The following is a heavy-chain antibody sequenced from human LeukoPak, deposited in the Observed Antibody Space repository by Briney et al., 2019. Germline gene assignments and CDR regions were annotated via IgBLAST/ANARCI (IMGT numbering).Heavy chain of an antibody. D-gene: IGHD6-19*01. J-gene: IGHJ4*02. CDR1: GGTFSSYA. CDR3: ARAGYSSGWYVGFDY. CDR2: IIPIFGTA. V-gene: IGHV1-69*05. Sequence: ASVKVSCKASGGTFSSYAISWVRQAPGQGLEWMGGIIPIFGTANYAQKFQGRVTITTDESMSTAYMELSSLRSEDTAVYYCARAGYSSGWYVGFDYWGQGTLVTVSS.